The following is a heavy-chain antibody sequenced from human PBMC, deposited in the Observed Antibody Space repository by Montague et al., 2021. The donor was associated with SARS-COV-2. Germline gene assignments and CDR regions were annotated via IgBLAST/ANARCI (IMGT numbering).Heavy chain of an antibody. CDR3: ARDGRDGYNYDLDY. CDR1: GFTFSSYE. V-gene: IGHV3-48*03. CDR2: ISSSGSTI. D-gene: IGHD5-24*01. Sequence: SLRLSCAASGFTFSSYEMNWVRQAPGKGLEWVSYISSSGSTIYYADSVKGRFTISRDNAKNSLYLQMNSLRAEDTAVYYCARDGRDGYNYDLDYWGQGTLVTVSS. J-gene: IGHJ4*02.